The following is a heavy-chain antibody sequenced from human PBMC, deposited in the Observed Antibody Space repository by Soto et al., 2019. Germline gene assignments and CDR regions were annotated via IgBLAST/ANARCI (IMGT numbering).Heavy chain of an antibody. CDR2: INYSGGI. CDR1: RGSISSGPYS. CDR3: ARERLDSSDYSSGAFDI. V-gene: IGHV4-31*03. J-gene: IGHJ3*02. Sequence: QVQLQESGSGLVKPSQTLSLTCSVSRGSISSGPYSWTWIRQHPGKGQEWIGYINYSGGIFYNPSLKSRITISRDTSTNQFSLRLTSVTAADTAVYYWARERLDSSDYSSGAFDIWGQGTMVTVSS. D-gene: IGHD6-19*01.